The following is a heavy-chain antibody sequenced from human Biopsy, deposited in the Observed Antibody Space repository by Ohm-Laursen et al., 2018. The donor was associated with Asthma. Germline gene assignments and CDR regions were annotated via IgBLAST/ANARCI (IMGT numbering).Heavy chain of an antibody. D-gene: IGHD2/OR15-2a*01. CDR2: ISSSGSTK. V-gene: IGHV3-11*01. CDR3: ARGLERSSRGPFYFFTLGV. J-gene: IGHJ6*02. Sequence: SQRLSCTASGFSFADFFMTWGRQAPAQGLERDASISSSGSTKYPSESVLGRCTISRDNTQKSMLLELRSLRVGDTAIYYCARGLERSSRGPFYFFTLGVWGQGTPVAVSS. CDR1: GFSFADFF.